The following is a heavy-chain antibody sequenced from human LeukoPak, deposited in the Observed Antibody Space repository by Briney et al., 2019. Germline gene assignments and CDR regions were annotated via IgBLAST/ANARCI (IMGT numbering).Heavy chain of an antibody. D-gene: IGHD2-15*01. CDR3: ARGPLVVVAATLYWFDP. CDR2: INPNSGGT. V-gene: IGHV1-2*02. Sequence: ASVKVSCKASGYTFTGYYMHWVRQSPGQGLEWMGWINPNSGGTNYAQKFQGRVTMTRDTSISTAYMELSRLRSDDTAVYYCARGPLVVVAATLYWFDPWGQGTLVTVSS. J-gene: IGHJ5*02. CDR1: GYTFTGYY.